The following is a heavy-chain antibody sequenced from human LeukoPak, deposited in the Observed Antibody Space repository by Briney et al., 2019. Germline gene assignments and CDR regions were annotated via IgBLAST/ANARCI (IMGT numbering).Heavy chain of an antibody. CDR1: GGTFSSYA. CDR2: IIPIFGTA. V-gene: IGHV1-69*01. Sequence: ASVKVSCKASGGTFSSYAISWVRQAPGQGLEWMGGIIPIFGTANYAQKFQGRVTITADESTSTAYMELSSLRSEDTAVYYCARGFLTGYYPYFDYWGQGTLVTVSS. CDR3: ARGFLTGYYPYFDY. J-gene: IGHJ4*02. D-gene: IGHD3-9*01.